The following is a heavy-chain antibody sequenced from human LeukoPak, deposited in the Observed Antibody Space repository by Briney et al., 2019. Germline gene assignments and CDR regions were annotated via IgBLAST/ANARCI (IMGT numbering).Heavy chain of an antibody. Sequence: GGSLRLSCAASGFTVSSNYMSCVRQAPGKGLEWVSVIYSSDSTYYADSVKGRFTISRDNYKNTLYLQMNSLRAEDTAVYYCARGNWNYPFDYWGQGTLVTVSS. V-gene: IGHV3-53*01. CDR1: GFTVSSNY. D-gene: IGHD1-7*01. CDR2: IYSSDST. J-gene: IGHJ4*02. CDR3: ARGNWNYPFDY.